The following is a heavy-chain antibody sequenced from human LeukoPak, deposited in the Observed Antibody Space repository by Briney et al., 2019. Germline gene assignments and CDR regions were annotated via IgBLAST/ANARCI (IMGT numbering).Heavy chain of an antibody. CDR3: AKSSVLLWFGELLLSPFDY. D-gene: IGHD3-10*01. Sequence: PGGTLRLSCAASGFTFSSYGMSWVRQAPGKGLEWVSAISGSGGSTYYADSVKGRFTISRDNSKNTLYLQMNSLRAEDTAVYYCAKSSVLLWFGELLLSPFDYWGQGTLVTVSS. J-gene: IGHJ4*02. CDR2: ISGSGGST. CDR1: GFTFSSYG. V-gene: IGHV3-23*01.